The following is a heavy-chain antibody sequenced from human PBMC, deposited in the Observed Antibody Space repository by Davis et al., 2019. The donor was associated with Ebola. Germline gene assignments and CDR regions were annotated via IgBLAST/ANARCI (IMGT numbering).Heavy chain of an antibody. CDR3: ARVLFSVWNYEALDI. D-gene: IGHD1-7*01. CDR1: AGSISSGDYY. J-gene: IGHJ3*02. V-gene: IGHV4-30-4*01. Sequence: SETLSLTCTVSAGSISSGDYYWSWIRQPPGKGLEWLGYIYYSGSTYYNPSLKSRVTISVDTSKNQFSLKLSSVTAADTAVYYCARVLFSVWNYEALDIWGQGTTVTVSS. CDR2: IYYSGST.